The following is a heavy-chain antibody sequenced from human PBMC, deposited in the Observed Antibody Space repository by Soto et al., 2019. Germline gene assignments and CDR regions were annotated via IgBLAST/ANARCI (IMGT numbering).Heavy chain of an antibody. Sequence: ASVKVSCKASGYTFTSYGISWVRQATGQGLEWMGWISAYNGNTNYAQKLQGRVTMTTDTSTSTAYMELRSQRSDDTAVDYCARPYDRALRSMDVWGQGTTVTVSS. CDR1: GYTFTSYG. D-gene: IGHD3-9*01. V-gene: IGHV1-18*04. CDR3: ARPYDRALRSMDV. J-gene: IGHJ6*02. CDR2: ISAYNGNT.